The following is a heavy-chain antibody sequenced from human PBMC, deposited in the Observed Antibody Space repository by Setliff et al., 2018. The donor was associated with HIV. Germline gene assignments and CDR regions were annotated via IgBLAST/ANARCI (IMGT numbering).Heavy chain of an antibody. D-gene: IGHD2-21*01. CDR1: GISFSSYA. V-gene: IGHV3-43*02. CDR2: IGGSGGST. CDR3: AKLLGNGGNSDPFDI. J-gene: IGHJ3*02. Sequence: PGGSLRLSCEASGISFSSYAMNWVRQAPGKGLEWVSVIGGSGGSTYYADSVKGRFTISRDNSKNSLYLQMNSLRTEDTALYYCAKLLGNGGNSDPFDIWGQGTTVTVSS.